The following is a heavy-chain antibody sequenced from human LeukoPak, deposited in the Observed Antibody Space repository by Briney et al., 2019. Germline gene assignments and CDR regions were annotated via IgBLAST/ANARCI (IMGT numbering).Heavy chain of an antibody. CDR3: AKAIFSSGMVRGVIPGDWFDP. CDR1: GSTFSSYA. Sequence: GGSLRLSCAASGSTFSSYAMSWVRQAPGKGLEWVSAISGSGGSTYYADSVKGRFTISRDNSKNTLYLQMNSLRAEDTAVYYCAKAIFSSGMVRGVIPGDWFDPWGQGTLVTVSS. D-gene: IGHD3-10*01. J-gene: IGHJ5*02. V-gene: IGHV3-23*01. CDR2: ISGSGGST.